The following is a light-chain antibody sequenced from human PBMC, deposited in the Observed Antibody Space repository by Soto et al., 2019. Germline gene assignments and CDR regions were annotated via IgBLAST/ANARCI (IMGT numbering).Light chain of an antibody. CDR1: SSDVGSYDY. CDR2: NVN. CDR3: CSYTSSATCV. Sequence: QSALIQPPSVSGSPGQSVTISYTGTSSDVGSYDYVSWYQQHPGTVPKPMIYNVNTQPSGVPDRFSGSKSGNTASMTISGLQAEDEAVYCYCSYTSSATCVFESGTKLTVL. J-gene: IGLJ1*01. V-gene: IGLV2-11*01.